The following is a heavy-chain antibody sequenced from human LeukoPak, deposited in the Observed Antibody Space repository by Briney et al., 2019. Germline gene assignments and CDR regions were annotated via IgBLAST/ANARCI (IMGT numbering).Heavy chain of an antibody. Sequence: PSETLSLTCTVSGGSISSYYWSWIRQPPGKGLEWIGYIYYSGSTNYNPSLKSRVTISVDTSKNQFSLKLRSVTAADTAVYYCARYSGSYPHDAFEIWGQGTMVTVSS. CDR3: ARYSGSYPHDAFEI. D-gene: IGHD1-26*01. CDR1: GGSISSYY. CDR2: IYYSGST. J-gene: IGHJ3*02. V-gene: IGHV4-59*01.